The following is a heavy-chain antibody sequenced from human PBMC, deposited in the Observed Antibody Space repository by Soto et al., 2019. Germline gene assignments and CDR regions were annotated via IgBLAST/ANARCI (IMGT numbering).Heavy chain of an antibody. V-gene: IGHV5-10-1*01. CDR1: GYSFTSYW. J-gene: IGHJ4*02. CDR3: ARLLPYSGTLRRTFDY. CDR2: IDPSDSYT. Sequence: VESLTICCKVSGYSFTSYWIIWVLQMPGKGLEWMGRIDPSDSYTNYSPSFQGHVTISADKSISTAYLQWSSLKASDTAMYYCARLLPYSGTLRRTFDYWGQGTLVTVPQ. D-gene: IGHD1-26*01.